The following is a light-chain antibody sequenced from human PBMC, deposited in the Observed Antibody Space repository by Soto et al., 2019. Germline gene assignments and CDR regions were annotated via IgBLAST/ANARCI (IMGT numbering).Light chain of an antibody. CDR1: SSDVGGYNY. J-gene: IGLJ2*01. V-gene: IGLV2-8*01. Sequence: QSVLTQPPSASGSPGQSVTISCTGTSSDVGGYNYVSWYQQHPGKAPKLMIYEVSKRPSGVPDRFSGSKSGNTASLTVSGVQAEDEADYYCSSYAGSNNVVFGGGTNLTVL. CDR2: EVS. CDR3: SSYAGSNNVV.